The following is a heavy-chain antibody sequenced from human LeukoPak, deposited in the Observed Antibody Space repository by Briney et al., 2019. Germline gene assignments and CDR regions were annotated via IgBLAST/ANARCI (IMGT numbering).Heavy chain of an antibody. V-gene: IGHV3-30*18. CDR1: GFTFSSYG. D-gene: IGHD2-8*01. J-gene: IGHJ4*02. Sequence: GGSLRLSCAASGFTFSSYGMHWVRQAPGKGLEWVAVISYDGSNKYYADSVKGRFTISRDNSKNTLYLQMNSLRAEDTAVYYCAKDRNGYLDYWGQGTLVTVSS. CDR3: AKDRNGYLDY. CDR2: ISYDGSNK.